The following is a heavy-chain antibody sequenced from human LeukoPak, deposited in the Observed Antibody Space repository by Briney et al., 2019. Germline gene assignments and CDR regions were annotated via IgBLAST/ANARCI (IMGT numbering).Heavy chain of an antibody. J-gene: IGHJ4*02. CDR3: AREGPTVGESSLVDY. D-gene: IGHD3-16*02. V-gene: IGHV3-21*01. CDR2: ISSSSSYI. Sequence: GGSLRLSCAASGFTFSSYSMNWVRQAPGKGLEWVSSISSSSSYIYYADSVKGRFTISRDNAKNSLYLQMNSLRAEDTAVYYCAREGPTVGESSLVDYWGQGTLVTVSS. CDR1: GFTFSSYS.